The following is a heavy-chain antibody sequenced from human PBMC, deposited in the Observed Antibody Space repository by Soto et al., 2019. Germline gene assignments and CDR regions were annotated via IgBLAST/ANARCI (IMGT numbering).Heavy chain of an antibody. CDR2: IIPIYDTS. V-gene: IGHV1-69*06. J-gene: IGHJ6*02. Sequence: QPQLVQSGAELKKPGSSVKVSCKASGGTFSSNAISWVRQAPGQGLEWLGGIIPIYDTSNYAEKFQGRVTMSADRSTSTADMELRSMRSQDTAVYYCARVAVMSVIPPRYAADVWGQGTTVTVSS. CDR1: GGTFSSNA. CDR3: ARVAVMSVIPPRYAADV. D-gene: IGHD2-8*02.